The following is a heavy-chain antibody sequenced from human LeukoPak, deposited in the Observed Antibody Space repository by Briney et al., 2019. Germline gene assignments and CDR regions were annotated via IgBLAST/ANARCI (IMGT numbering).Heavy chain of an antibody. Sequence: ASVKVSCKASGYTFTGYYMHWVRQAPGQGLEWMGWINPNSGGTNYAQRFQGRVTMTRDTSISTAYMELSRLRSDDTAVYYCARDKDLLRFGGHYHYMDVWGKGTTVTISS. CDR2: INPNSGGT. CDR3: ARDKDLLRFGGHYHYMDV. CDR1: GYTFTGYY. V-gene: IGHV1-2*02. J-gene: IGHJ6*03. D-gene: IGHD3-10*01.